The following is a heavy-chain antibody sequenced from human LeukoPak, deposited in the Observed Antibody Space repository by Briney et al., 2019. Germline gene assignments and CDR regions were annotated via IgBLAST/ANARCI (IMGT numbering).Heavy chain of an antibody. D-gene: IGHD2-15*01. J-gene: IGHJ4*02. CDR2: IYYSGST. CDR3: ARVGDSDY. V-gene: IGHV4-61*01. Sequence: SETLSLTCTVSGGSVSSGSYYWSWIRQPPGKGLEWIGYIYYSGSTNYNPSIKSRVTISVDTSKNQFSLKLSSVTAADTAVYYCARVGDSDYWGQGTLVTVSS. CDR1: GGSVSSGSYY.